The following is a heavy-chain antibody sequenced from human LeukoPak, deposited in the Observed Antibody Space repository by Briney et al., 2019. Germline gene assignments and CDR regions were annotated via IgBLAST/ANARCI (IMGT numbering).Heavy chain of an antibody. D-gene: IGHD5-18*01. CDR3: ARTTEGGYTSGYFYYYYMDV. Sequence: SETLSLTCSVSDDSITMYYWSWIRQPPGKGLEWIGYIYYSGSTNYKSSLKSRVTISVDTSKNQFSLKLSSVTAADTAVYYCARTTEGGYTSGYFYYYYMDVWGKGTSVTISS. CDR2: IYYSGST. CDR1: DDSITMYY. V-gene: IGHV4-59*01. J-gene: IGHJ6*03.